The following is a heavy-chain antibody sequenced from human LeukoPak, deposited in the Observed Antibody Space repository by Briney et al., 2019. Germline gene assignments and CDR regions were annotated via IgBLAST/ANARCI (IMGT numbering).Heavy chain of an antibody. CDR3: AKDTKRYCSGAICSNWFDP. J-gene: IGHJ5*02. Sequence: TGGSLRLSCAAPGFTFSSYAMSWVRQAPGKGLEWVSAISGSGGGTYYADSVKGRFTISRDNSKNTLYLQMHSLRAEDTAVYYCAKDTKRYCSGAICSNWFDPWGQGTPVTVSS. CDR2: ISGSGGGT. D-gene: IGHD2-15*01. CDR1: GFTFSSYA. V-gene: IGHV3-23*01.